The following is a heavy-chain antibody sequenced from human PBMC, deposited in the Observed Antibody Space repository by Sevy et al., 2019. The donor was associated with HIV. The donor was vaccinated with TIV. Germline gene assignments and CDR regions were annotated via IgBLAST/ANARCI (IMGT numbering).Heavy chain of an antibody. CDR2: FDPEDGET. CDR3: ATVGITMLPYGLDV. V-gene: IGHV1-24*01. D-gene: IGHD3-10*02. CDR1: GYTLTELS. J-gene: IGHJ6*02. Sequence: ASVKVSCKVSGYTLTELSMHWVRQPPGKGLEWMGRFDPEDGETIYAQKFLARLTMTGDPSTDIAYMDLSSLRSEETAVSYCATVGITMLPYGLDVWGQGTTVTVSS.